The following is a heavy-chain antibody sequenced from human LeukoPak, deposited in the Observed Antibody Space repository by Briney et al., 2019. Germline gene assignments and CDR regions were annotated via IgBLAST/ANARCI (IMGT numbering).Heavy chain of an antibody. V-gene: IGHV1-69*05. CDR3: ATRSEDYYDSSGYYIFDY. J-gene: IGHJ4*02. D-gene: IGHD3-22*01. CDR1: GGTFSSYA. CDR2: IIPIFGTA. Sequence: ASVKVSCKASGGTFSSYAISWVRQAPGQGLEWMGGIIPIFGTANYAQKFQGRVAITTDESTSTAYMELSSLRSEDTAVYYCATRSEDYYDSSGYYIFDYWDQGTLVTVSS.